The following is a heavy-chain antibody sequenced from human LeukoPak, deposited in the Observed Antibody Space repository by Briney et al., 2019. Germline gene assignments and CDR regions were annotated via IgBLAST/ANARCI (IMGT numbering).Heavy chain of an antibody. CDR1: GITLSNYG. V-gene: IGHV3-23*01. D-gene: IGHD3-10*01. CDR3: AKRGVVIRVFLVGFHKEAYYFDS. Sequence: GGSLRLSCAVSGITLSNYGMSWVRQAPGKGLEWVAGLSGSGGGTNYADSVQGRFTISRDNPKNTLYLQMNSLRAEDTAVYLCAKRGVVIRVFLVGFHKEAYYFDSWGRGALVTVSS. CDR2: LSGSGGGT. J-gene: IGHJ4*02.